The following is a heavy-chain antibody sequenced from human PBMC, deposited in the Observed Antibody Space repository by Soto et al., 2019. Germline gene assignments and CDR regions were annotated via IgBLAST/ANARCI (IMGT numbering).Heavy chain of an antibody. CDR1: GFTLSTYS. CDR3: ARDLIGSYLGFDY. J-gene: IGHJ4*02. D-gene: IGHD1-26*01. CDR2: ISSSSSII. V-gene: IGHV3-48*02. Sequence: GGSLSLSCAASGFTLSTYSMNWVRQAPGKGLEWVSYISSSSSIIYYADSVKGRFTISRDNAKNSLYLHMNSLRDEDTAVYYCARDLIGSYLGFDYWGQGTLVTVSS.